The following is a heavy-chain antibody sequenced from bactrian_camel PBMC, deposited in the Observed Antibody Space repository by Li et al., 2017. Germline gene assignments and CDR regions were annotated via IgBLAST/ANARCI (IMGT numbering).Heavy chain of an antibody. J-gene: IGHJ6*01. CDR2: LSPQSDTT. CDR1: GFTFSSYW. CDR3: VTSFPYLTSSAFGY. D-gene: IGHD2*01. V-gene: IGHV3S1*01. Sequence: VQLVESGGDLVQPGGSLRLSCVASGFTFSSYWMYWVRRAPGKGLQWVSTLSPQSDTTNLAVSVKGRFTISRDNAKNTVYLQMNNLKPEDTALYHCVTSFPYLTSSAFGYCGQGTQVTVS.